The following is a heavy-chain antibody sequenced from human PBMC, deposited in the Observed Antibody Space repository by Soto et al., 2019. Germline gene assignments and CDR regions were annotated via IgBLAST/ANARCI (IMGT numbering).Heavy chain of an antibody. D-gene: IGHD6-6*01. CDR2: ISSNGVGT. Sequence: EVQLAESGGGLAQPGGSLRLSCAASGFTLSGYAMDWVRQAPGKGLEYVSGISSNGVGTYYANSVQGRFTISRDNSKNTVYLQMGSLSRENMDGYYCAVRPRPDFYYMDVWGKGTTVTVSS. V-gene: IGHV3-64*01. J-gene: IGHJ6*03. CDR3: AVRPRPDFYYMDV. CDR1: GFTLSGYA.